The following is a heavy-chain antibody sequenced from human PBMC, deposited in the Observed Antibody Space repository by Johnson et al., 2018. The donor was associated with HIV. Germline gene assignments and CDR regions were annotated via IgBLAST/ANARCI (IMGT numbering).Heavy chain of an antibody. Sequence: VQLVESGGGVVQPGRSLRLSCAASGFTFDDYAMHWVRQAPGKGLEWVSGISWNSGSIGYADAVKGRFTISRDNAKNSLYLQMNSLRAEDTALYYCAKDISYSSSAAFDIWGQGTMVTVSS. J-gene: IGHJ3*02. CDR1: GFTFDDYA. CDR2: ISWNSGSI. D-gene: IGHD6-6*01. CDR3: AKDISYSSSAAFDI. V-gene: IGHV3-9*01.